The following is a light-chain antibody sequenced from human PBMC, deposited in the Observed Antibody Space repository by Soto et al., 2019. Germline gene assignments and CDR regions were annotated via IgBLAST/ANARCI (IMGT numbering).Light chain of an antibody. CDR2: DAS. J-gene: IGKJ1*01. CDR3: QQYNNYWT. CDR1: QSIGSW. V-gene: IGKV1-5*01. Sequence: DIQMTQSPSTLSASVGDRVTITCRASQSIGSWLAWYQQKPGKAPKVLIYDASSLESGVPSRFSCSGSGTEFTLTITTLQPDDFATYYCQQYNNYWTFGQGTKVEIK.